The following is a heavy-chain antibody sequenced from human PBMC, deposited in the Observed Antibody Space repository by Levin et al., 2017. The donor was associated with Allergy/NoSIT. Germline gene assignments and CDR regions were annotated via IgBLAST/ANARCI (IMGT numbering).Heavy chain of an antibody. Sequence: PGGSLRLSCAASGFTFNTYSMAWFRQAPGRGLEWVSSLGISISFKHYADSLKGRFTVSRDNAKNSLYLQMDSLRVEDTAVYYCARETGETTRFGEVDVWGKGTTVTVSS. D-gene: IGHD3-3*01. CDR2: LGISISFK. CDR1: GFTFNTYS. J-gene: IGHJ6*04. V-gene: IGHV3-21*01. CDR3: ARETGETTRFGEVDV.